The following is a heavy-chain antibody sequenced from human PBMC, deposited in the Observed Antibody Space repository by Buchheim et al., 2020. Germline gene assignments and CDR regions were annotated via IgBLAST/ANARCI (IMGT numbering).Heavy chain of an antibody. CDR3: ARGRVGYCSSTSCSHYYYYYGMDV. Sequence: QVQLQQWGAGLLKPSETLSLTCAVYGGSFSGYYWSWIRQPPGKGLEWFGEINHSGSTNYNPSLKSRVTISVDTSKNQFSLKLSSVTAADTAVYYRARGRVGYCSSTSCSHYYYYYGMDVWGQGTT. V-gene: IGHV4-34*01. J-gene: IGHJ6*02. CDR1: GGSFSGYY. D-gene: IGHD2-2*01. CDR2: INHSGST.